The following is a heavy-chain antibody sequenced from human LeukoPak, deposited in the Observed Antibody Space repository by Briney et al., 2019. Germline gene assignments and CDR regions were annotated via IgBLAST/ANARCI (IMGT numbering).Heavy chain of an antibody. V-gene: IGHV3-33*01. J-gene: IGHJ4*02. Sequence: GRSLRLSCAASGFTFSSYGMHWVRQAPGKGLEWVAVIWYDGSNKYYADSVKGRFTISRDNSKNTPYLQMNSLRAEDTAVYYCARDLVGLCDYWGQGTLVTVSS. CDR2: IWYDGSNK. D-gene: IGHD2-8*02. CDR3: ARDLVGLCDY. CDR1: GFTFSSYG.